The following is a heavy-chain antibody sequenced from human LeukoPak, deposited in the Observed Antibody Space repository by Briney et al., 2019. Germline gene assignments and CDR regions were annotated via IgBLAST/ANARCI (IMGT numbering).Heavy chain of an antibody. CDR2: IYYSGST. CDR1: GGSISSYY. D-gene: IGHD3-22*01. Sequence: SETLSLTCTVSGGSISSYYWSWIRQPPGKGLEWIGYIYYSGSTNYNPSLKSRVTISVDTSKNQFSLKLSSVTAADTAVYYCARHGNYYDSSGYLYWGQGTLVTVSS. J-gene: IGHJ4*02. CDR3: ARHGNYYDSSGYLY. V-gene: IGHV4-59*08.